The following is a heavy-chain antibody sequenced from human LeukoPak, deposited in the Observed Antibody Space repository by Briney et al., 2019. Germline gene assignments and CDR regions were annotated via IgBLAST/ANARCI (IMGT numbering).Heavy chain of an antibody. CDR1: GGSISSYY. D-gene: IGHD6-19*01. Sequence: SETLSLTCTVSGGSISSYYWSWIRQPAGKGLEWIGRIYTSGSTNYNPSLKSRVTMSVDTSKNQFSLKLSSVTAADTAVYYCASLVIGWYSRYYYYGMDVWGQGTTVTVSS. CDR3: ASLVIGWYSRYYYYGMDV. CDR2: IYTSGST. V-gene: IGHV4-4*07. J-gene: IGHJ6*02.